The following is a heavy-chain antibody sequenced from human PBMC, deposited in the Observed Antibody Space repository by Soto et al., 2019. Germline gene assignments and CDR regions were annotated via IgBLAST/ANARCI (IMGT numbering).Heavy chain of an antibody. CDR3: ARGEGTTVLFDY. CDR2: IYHSGNT. J-gene: IGHJ4*02. CDR1: GGSIKSSNW. D-gene: IGHD4-4*01. Sequence: SETLSLTCAVSGGSIKSSNWWSWVRQPPGKGLEWIGEIYHSGNTNYTPSLKSRVTMPVDNPKNQFSLKLSFVTAADTAVYYCARGEGTTVLFDYWGQGTLVTVSS. V-gene: IGHV4-4*02.